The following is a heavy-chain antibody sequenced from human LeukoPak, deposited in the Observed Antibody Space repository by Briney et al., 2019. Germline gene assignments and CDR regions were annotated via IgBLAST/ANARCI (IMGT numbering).Heavy chain of an antibody. Sequence: SETLSLTCAVYGGSFSGYYWSWIRQPPGKGLEWIGEINHSGSTNYNPSLKSRVTISVDASKNQFSLKLSSVTAADTAVYYCARGLQHWGQGTLVTVSS. V-gene: IGHV4-34*01. J-gene: IGHJ1*01. CDR3: ARGLQH. CDR2: INHSGST. CDR1: GGSFSGYY.